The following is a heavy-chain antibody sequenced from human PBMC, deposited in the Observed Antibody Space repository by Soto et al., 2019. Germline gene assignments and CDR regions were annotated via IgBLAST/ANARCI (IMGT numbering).Heavy chain of an antibody. CDR1: GYTFTSYY. J-gene: IGHJ5*02. CDR3: ARAYQSITMVRGVILRGFGGFDP. Sequence: QVQLVQSGAEVKKPGASVKVSCKASGYTFTSYYMHWVRQAPGQGLEWMGIINPSGGSTSYAQKFQGRVTMTRDTSTSTVYMELSSLRSEDTAVYYCARAYQSITMVRGVILRGFGGFDPWGQGTLVTVSS. CDR2: INPSGGST. V-gene: IGHV1-46*01. D-gene: IGHD3-10*01.